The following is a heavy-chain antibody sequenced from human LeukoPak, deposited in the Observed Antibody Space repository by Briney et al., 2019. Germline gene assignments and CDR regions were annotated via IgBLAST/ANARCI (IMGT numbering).Heavy chain of an antibody. CDR2: IYPGDSDT. V-gene: IGHV5-51*01. CDR1: GYSFTSYW. D-gene: IGHD2-15*01. CDR3: ARRGYCSGGSCAAEYFQH. Sequence: VESLKISCKGSGYSFTSYWIGWVRQMPGKGLEWMGIIYPGDSDTRYSPSFQGQVTISADKSTSTAYLQWSSLKASDTAMYYCARRGYCSGGSCAAEYFQHWGQGTLVTVSS. J-gene: IGHJ1*01.